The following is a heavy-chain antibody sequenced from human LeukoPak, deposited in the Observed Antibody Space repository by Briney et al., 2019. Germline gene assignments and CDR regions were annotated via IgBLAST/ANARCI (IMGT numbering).Heavy chain of an antibody. CDR1: GFTFSSYS. Sequence: GGSLRLSCAASGFTFSSYSMNWVRQAPGKGLEWVSSISSSSSYIYYADSVKGRFTIFRDNAKNSLYLQMNSLRAEDTAVYYCAKSDDVSYYYYYMDVWGKGTTVTVSS. CDR2: ISSSSSYI. D-gene: IGHD3-16*01. V-gene: IGHV3-21*03. J-gene: IGHJ6*03. CDR3: AKSDDVSYYYYYMDV.